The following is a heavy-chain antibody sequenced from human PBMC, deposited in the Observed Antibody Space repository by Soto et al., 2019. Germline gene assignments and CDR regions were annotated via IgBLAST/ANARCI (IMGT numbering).Heavy chain of an antibody. J-gene: IGHJ6*02. Sequence: QVQLVQSGAEVKKPGSSVKVSCKASGGTFSSYAISWVRQAPGQGLEWMGGIIPIFGTANYAQKFQGRVTITADESTSTAYMELRSLRSEDTGVYYCARMTCSGGSGYFYYYGMDVWGQGTTVTVSS. V-gene: IGHV1-69*01. CDR1: GGTFSSYA. CDR3: ARMTCSGGSGYFYYYGMDV. CDR2: IIPIFGTA. D-gene: IGHD2-15*01.